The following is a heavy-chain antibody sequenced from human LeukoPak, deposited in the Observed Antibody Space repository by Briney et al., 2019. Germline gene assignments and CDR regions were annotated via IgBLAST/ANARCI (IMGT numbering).Heavy chain of an antibody. CDR3: TTNDAFDI. CDR1: GFTFSNAW. V-gene: IGHV3-15*01. CDR2: IKSSDVGTT. J-gene: IGHJ3*02. Sequence: GGSLRLSCVASGFTFSNAWMNWVRQAPGKGLEWVGRIKSSDVGTTDYAAPVKGRFTVSRDDSKNTLYLQMNSLKTEDTALYYCTTNDAFDIWGQGTMVTVSS.